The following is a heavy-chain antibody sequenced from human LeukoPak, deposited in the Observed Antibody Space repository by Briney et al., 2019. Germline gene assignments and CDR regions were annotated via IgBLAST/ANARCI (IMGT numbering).Heavy chain of an antibody. V-gene: IGHV1-2*06. D-gene: IGHD6-6*01. CDR3: ARDIEYSSSFDY. Sequence: GASVKVSCKASGYTFTGYFMHWVRQAPGQGLEWMGRINPNSGGTNYAQKFQGRVTMTRDTSISTAYLELSRLRSDDTAVYYCARDIEYSSSFDYWGQGTLVTLSS. J-gene: IGHJ4*02. CDR1: GYTFTGYF. CDR2: INPNSGGT.